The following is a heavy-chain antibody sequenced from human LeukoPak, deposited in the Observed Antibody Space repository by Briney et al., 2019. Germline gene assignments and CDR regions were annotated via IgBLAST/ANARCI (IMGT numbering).Heavy chain of an antibody. J-gene: IGHJ4*02. CDR1: GGSISSYY. CDR3: ARGDGDYLFVY. V-gene: IGHV4-59*01. CDR2: IYYSGST. D-gene: IGHD4-17*01. Sequence: SETLSLTCTVSGGSISSYYWSWIRQPPGQGLEWIGYIYYSGSTNYNPSLKSRVTISVDTSKNQFSLKLSSVTAADTAVYYCARGDGDYLFVYWGQGTLVTVSS.